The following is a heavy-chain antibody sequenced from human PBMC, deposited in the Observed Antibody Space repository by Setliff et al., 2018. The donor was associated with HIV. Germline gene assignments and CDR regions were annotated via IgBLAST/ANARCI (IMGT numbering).Heavy chain of an antibody. CDR2: IYYSGST. J-gene: IGHJ4*02. CDR1: GGSVSSGSYY. D-gene: IGHD6-25*01. CDR3: ARYSPRGYTLTGPY. Sequence: PSETLSLTCTVSGGSVSSGSYYWSWIRQPPGKGLEWIGYIYYSGSTKHNPSLKSRVTISLDTPKNQFPLKLTSVTAADTAVYYCARYSPRGYTLTGPYWGQGTLVTVSS. V-gene: IGHV4-61*01.